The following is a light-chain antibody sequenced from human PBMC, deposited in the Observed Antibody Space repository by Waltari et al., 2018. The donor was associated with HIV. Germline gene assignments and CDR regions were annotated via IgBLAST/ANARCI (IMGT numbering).Light chain of an antibody. V-gene: IGLV2-8*01. Sequence: QSALTQPPSASGSPGQSVTISCTGTSSDIGGYNYVSWYQQHPGKAPKLIIYEVTKLPSGRPNRFSGSKSGNPASLTVSGLQAEDGADYYCVSYAGSNTVIFGGGTKLTVL. J-gene: IGLJ2*01. CDR2: EVT. CDR1: SSDIGGYNY. CDR3: VSYAGSNTVI.